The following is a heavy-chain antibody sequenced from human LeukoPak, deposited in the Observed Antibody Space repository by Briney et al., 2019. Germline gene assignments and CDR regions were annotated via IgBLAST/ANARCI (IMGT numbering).Heavy chain of an antibody. V-gene: IGHV3-48*04. CDR2: VSGSGSTV. CDR1: GFTFGDHI. D-gene: IGHD3-3*01. CDR3: AKSTIFGVAPSRYGMDV. J-gene: IGHJ6*02. Sequence: PGGSLRLSCAASGFTFGDHIMNWVRQLPGKRLEWVAYVSGSGSTVYYVDSVKGRFTISRDNAKNSLYLQMSSLRAEDTAVYYCAKSTIFGVAPSRYGMDVWGQGTTVTVSS.